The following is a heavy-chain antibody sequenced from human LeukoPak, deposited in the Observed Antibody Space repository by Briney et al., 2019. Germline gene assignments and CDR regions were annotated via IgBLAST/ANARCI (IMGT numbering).Heavy chain of an antibody. CDR3: ARRTLLWFGELFGRNWFDP. D-gene: IGHD3-10*01. Sequence: SGTLSLTCAVYGGSFSGYYWSWIRQPPGKGLEWIGEINHSGSTNYNPSLKSRVTISVDTSKNQFSLKLSSVTAADTAVYYYARRTLLWFGELFGRNWFDPWGQGTLVTVSS. V-gene: IGHV4-34*01. CDR2: INHSGST. CDR1: GGSFSGYY. J-gene: IGHJ5*02.